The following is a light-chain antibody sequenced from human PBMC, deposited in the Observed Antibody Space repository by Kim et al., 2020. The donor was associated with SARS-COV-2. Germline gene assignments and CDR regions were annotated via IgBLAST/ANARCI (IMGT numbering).Light chain of an antibody. Sequence: SSELTQDPAVSVALGQTVRITCQGDSLRRFYASWYQLKPGQAPIFVLYGKDNRPSGIPDRFSGSTSGNTASMTITGAQADDEADYYCNSRDSSCNSYVFGTGTKVTVL. CDR1: SLRRFY. V-gene: IGLV3-19*01. CDR2: GKD. J-gene: IGLJ1*01. CDR3: NSRDSSCNSYV.